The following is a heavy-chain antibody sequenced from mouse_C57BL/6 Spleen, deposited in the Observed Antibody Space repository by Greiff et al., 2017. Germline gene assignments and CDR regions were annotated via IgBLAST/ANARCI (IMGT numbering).Heavy chain of an antibody. Sequence: VQLQQSGPELVKPGASVKISCKASGYTFTDYYLNWVQQSHGKSLEWIGDINPNNGGTSYNQKFTGKATLTVDKSSSTAYMELRSLTSEDSAVYYCAQLRGSWFAYWGQGTLVTVSA. V-gene: IGHV1-26*01. J-gene: IGHJ3*01. CDR2: INPNNGGT. CDR3: AQLRGSWFAY. CDR1: GYTFTDYY. D-gene: IGHD1-1*01.